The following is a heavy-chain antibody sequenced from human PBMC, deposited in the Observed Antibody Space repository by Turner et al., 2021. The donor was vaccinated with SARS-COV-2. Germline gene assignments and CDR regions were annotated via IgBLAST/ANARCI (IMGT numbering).Heavy chain of an antibody. V-gene: IGHV1-8*01. J-gene: IGHJ4*02. Sequence: QVQLVQPGAEVKKPVASVKVSCKASGYTFTSYDINWVRQATGQGLEWMGWMNPNSGNTGYAQKFQGRVTMTRNTSISTAYMELSSLRSEDTAVYYCARTFTAMVRVDYWGQGTLVTVSS. CDR1: GYTFTSYD. D-gene: IGHD5-18*01. CDR2: MNPNSGNT. CDR3: ARTFTAMVRVDY.